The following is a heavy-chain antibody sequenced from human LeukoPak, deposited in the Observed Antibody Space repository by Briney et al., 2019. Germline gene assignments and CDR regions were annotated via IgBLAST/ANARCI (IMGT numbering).Heavy chain of an antibody. CDR2: IYYSGST. Sequence: PSETLSLTCTVSGGSISSYYWSWIRQPPGKGLEWIGYIYYSGSTNYNPSLKSRVTISVDTSKNQFSLKLSSVTAADTAVYYCARGFLSPRDQDLDPWGQGTLVTVSS. V-gene: IGHV4-59*08. J-gene: IGHJ5*02. CDR3: ARGFLSPRDQDLDP. CDR1: GGSISSYY. D-gene: IGHD2/OR15-2a*01.